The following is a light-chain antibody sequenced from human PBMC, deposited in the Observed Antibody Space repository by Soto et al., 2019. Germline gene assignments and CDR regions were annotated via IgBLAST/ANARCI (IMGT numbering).Light chain of an antibody. J-gene: IGKJ5*01. Sequence: VLAQSPCTLSLSPGERATLSCSAIQSVSSNSLAWYQQTPGQAPRLLIDGASSRATGIPDRFSGSGSGTDFTLTISRLEPEDFAVYYCQQYGRSPXTFGQGTRLEIK. CDR1: QSVSSNS. V-gene: IGKV3-20*01. CDR3: QQYGRSPXT. CDR2: GAS.